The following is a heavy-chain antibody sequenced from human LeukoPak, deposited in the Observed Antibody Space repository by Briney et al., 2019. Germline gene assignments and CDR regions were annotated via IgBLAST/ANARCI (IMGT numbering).Heavy chain of an antibody. Sequence: GGSLRLSCAASGFTFSSYAMSWVRQAPGEGLEWVSAISGSGGSTYYADSVKGRFTISRDSSKNTLYLQMNSLRAEDTAVYYCAKATTVTTIGYWGQGTLVTVSS. CDR3: AKATTVTTIGY. J-gene: IGHJ4*02. D-gene: IGHD4-17*01. CDR2: ISGSGGST. V-gene: IGHV3-23*01. CDR1: GFTFSSYA.